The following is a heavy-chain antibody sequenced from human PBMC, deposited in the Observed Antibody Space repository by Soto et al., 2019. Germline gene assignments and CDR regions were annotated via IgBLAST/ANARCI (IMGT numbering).Heavy chain of an antibody. J-gene: IGHJ6*02. CDR1: GGTFSNYA. Sequence: QVQLVQSGAEVKKPGSSLKVSCTASGGTFSNYAISWVRQAPGQGLEWMGGIVPFFSTTNYAQKFQGRVTFTADRSTGTAFMDVSTLTLEDTAVYFCARGLTMTSASLTPHYYAMDVWGQGTAVTVSS. CDR2: IVPFFSTT. D-gene: IGHD3-22*01. CDR3: ARGLTMTSASLTPHYYAMDV. V-gene: IGHV1-69*06.